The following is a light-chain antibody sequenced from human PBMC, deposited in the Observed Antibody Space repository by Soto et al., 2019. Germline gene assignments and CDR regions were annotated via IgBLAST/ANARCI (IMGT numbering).Light chain of an antibody. CDR2: GAS. V-gene: IGKV3D-7*01. CDR1: QSVSSSY. J-gene: IGKJ4*01. CDR3: QQDYKLLT. Sequence: IVLTQSPGTLSLSPRERATLSCRASQSVSSSYLAWYQQKPGQAPRLLIYGASTRATGIPARFSGSGSGTDFTLTISSLQPEDFAVYYCQQDYKLLTFGGGTKVDIK.